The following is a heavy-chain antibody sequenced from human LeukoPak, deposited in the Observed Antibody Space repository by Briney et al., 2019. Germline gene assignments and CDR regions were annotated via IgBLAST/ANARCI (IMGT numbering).Heavy chain of an antibody. J-gene: IGHJ3*02. Sequence: GESLKISRKGSGYRFTNYWIGWVRQMPGKGLEWMGIIYPGDSDTRHSPSFQGQVTISADKSSSTAYLQWSSLKASDTAMYYCARPRGYGGKYDAFDIWGEGTMVTVSS. V-gene: IGHV5-51*01. CDR2: IYPGDSDT. CDR1: GYRFTNYW. D-gene: IGHD4-23*01. CDR3: ARPRGYGGKYDAFDI.